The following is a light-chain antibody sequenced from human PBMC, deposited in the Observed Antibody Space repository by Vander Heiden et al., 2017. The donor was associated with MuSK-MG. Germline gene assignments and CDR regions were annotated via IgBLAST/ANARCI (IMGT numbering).Light chain of an antibody. CDR1: RPRSQY. CDR2: SKS. V-gene: IGLV3-19*01. Sequence: SSELTQDPAVSVALRQTVRLSCQGDRPRSQYASWYQQKPGQAPVLVIYSKSSRPSGIPDRFSGSSSGNTASLTITGAQAEDEADYYCSSRDSSGDHVIFGGGTKLTVL. CDR3: SSRDSSGDHVI. J-gene: IGLJ2*01.